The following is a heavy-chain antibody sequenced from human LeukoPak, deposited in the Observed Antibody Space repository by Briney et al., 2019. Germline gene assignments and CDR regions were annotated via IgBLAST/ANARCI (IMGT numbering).Heavy chain of an antibody. CDR3: ARDSDWDDAFDI. J-gene: IGHJ3*02. CDR2: ISSSSSYI. Sequence: GGSLRLSCAASGFTFSSYSMSWVRQAPGKGLEWVSSISSSSSYIYYADSVKGRFTTSRDNAKNSLYLQMNSLRAEDTAVYYCARDSDWDDAFDIWGQGTMVTVSS. V-gene: IGHV3-21*01. CDR1: GFTFSSYS. D-gene: IGHD3-9*01.